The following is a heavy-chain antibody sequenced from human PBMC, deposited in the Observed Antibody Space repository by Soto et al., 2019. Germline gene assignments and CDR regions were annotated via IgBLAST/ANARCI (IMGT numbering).Heavy chain of an antibody. V-gene: IGHV1-2*02. J-gene: IGHJ4*02. CDR2: IKPNSGDT. CDR1: GYTLTGYY. CDR3: ARGYESSGYYLVGYFDY. D-gene: IGHD3-22*01. Sequence: ASVKVSCKASGYTLTGYYMHWVRQAPGQGLEWMVWIKPNSGDTNYAQNFQGRVTMTRDTSISTAYMELSRLRSDDTAVYYCARGYESSGYYLVGYFDYWGQGTQVTVSS.